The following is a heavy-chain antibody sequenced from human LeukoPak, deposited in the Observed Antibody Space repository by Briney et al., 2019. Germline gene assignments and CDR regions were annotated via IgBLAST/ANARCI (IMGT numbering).Heavy chain of an antibody. CDR1: GGSIDLNS. CDR3: ARIYDTSDYYFDY. Sequence: PSETQSLTCTVSGGSIDLNSWSWLRQPPGEGLEWIGHVFYGGGSNYNPSLKSRVTKSLDTSNSQFSLKLTPVTAADTAVYYCARIYDTSDYYFDYWGLGTLVTVSS. V-gene: IGHV4-59*01. J-gene: IGHJ4*02. D-gene: IGHD3-22*01. CDR2: VFYGGGS.